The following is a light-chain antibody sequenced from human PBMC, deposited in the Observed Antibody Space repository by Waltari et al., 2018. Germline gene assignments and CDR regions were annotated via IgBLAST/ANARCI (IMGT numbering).Light chain of an antibody. V-gene: IGLV2-14*01. J-gene: IGLJ2*01. Sequence: QSALTQPASVSGSPGQSITISCTGTNSAVGNYNYVSWYQQHPGKAPKLMIYGVTHRPSGVSNRFSGSKSGNTASLTISGLQAEDEADYYCNSYTSSSTVLFGGGTKLTVL. CDR1: NSAVGNYNY. CDR2: GVT. CDR3: NSYTSSSTVL.